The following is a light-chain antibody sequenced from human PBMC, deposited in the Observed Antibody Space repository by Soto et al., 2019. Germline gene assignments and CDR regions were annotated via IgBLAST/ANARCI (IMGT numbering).Light chain of an antibody. J-gene: IGKJ4*01. CDR3: QQYNNWPPLT. V-gene: IGKV3-15*01. Sequence: EIVMTQSPATLSVSPGERATLSCRASQSVSSNLAWYQQKPGQAPRLLIYGASTRATGIPARFSGSGSGTEFNLHISSLQSEDFAVYYCQQYNNWPPLTFGGGTKVEIK. CDR2: GAS. CDR1: QSVSSN.